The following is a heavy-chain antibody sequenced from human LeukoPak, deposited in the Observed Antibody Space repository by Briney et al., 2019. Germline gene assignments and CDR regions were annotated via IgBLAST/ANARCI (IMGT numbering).Heavy chain of an antibody. J-gene: IGHJ5*02. CDR2: IIPVFGTA. D-gene: IGHD3-3*01. V-gene: IGHV1-69*15. CDR1: GGTFSSYA. Sequence: GASVKVSCKASGGTFSSYAISWVRQAPGQGLEWMGRIIPVFGTAKYAKMCQRRVTITPDQSTSTAYMELSSLRSEDTAVYYCARASITIFGDENWFDPWGQGTLVTVSS. CDR3: ARASITIFGDENWFDP.